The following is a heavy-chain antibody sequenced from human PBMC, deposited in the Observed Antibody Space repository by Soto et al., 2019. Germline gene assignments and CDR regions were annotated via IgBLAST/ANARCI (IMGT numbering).Heavy chain of an antibody. CDR1: GSYITSGDYH. CDR2: ISHSETT. Sequence: TLSLTCSVSGSYITSGDYHWTWIRQAPGKGLEWIGYISHSETTYYSPALKNRIIISSDFSMNQFSLRLNSVTAADTAVYFCAGFGVGDRDDKWGQGTLVTVSS. J-gene: IGHJ4*02. D-gene: IGHD2-8*01. CDR3: AGFGVGDRDDK. V-gene: IGHV4-30-4*01.